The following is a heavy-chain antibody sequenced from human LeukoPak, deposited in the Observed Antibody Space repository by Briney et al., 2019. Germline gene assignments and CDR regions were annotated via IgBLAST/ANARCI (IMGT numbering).Heavy chain of an antibody. D-gene: IGHD3-3*01. Sequence: GGSLRLSCAASGFTFSDYYMSWIRQAPGKGLEWVSYISSSGSTIYYADSVKGRFTISRDNAKNSLYLQMNSLRAEDTAVYYCAGLYYDFWSGLNNWFDPWGQGTLVTVSS. CDR3: AGLYYDFWSGLNNWFDP. CDR2: ISSSGSTI. CDR1: GFTFSDYY. V-gene: IGHV3-11*04. J-gene: IGHJ5*02.